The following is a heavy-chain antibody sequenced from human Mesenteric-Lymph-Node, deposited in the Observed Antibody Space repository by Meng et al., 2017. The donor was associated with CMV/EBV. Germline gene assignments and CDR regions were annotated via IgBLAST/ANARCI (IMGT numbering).Heavy chain of an antibody. J-gene: IGHJ5*02. V-gene: IGHV4-59*01. CDR1: GGSITDYY. D-gene: IGHD2-2*01. CDR2: VSYSGT. CDR3: ARSEGYCSSTSCYDLWWFDP. Sequence: SETLSLTCTVSGGGSITDYYWSWIRQFPGKGLEWIAYVSYSGTNRNPSLEGRVTVSMDTSKNQFSLKLSSVTAADTAVYYCARSEGYCSSTSCYDLWWFDPWGQGTLVTVSS.